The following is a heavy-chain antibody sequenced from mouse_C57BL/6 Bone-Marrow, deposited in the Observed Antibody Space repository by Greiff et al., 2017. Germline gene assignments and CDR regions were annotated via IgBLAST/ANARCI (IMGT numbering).Heavy chain of an antibody. J-gene: IGHJ3*01. CDR2: IDPENGDT. CDR1: GFNIKDDY. V-gene: IGHV14-4*01. CDR3: TTIPNLFFAF. Sequence: EVQLQQSGAELVRPGASVKLSCTASGFNIKDDYMHWVKQRPEQGLEWIGWIDPENGDTEYASKFQGKATITADTSSNTAYLQLSSLTSEDTAVNYCTTIPNLFFAFWGQGTLVTVSA. D-gene: IGHD1-1*01.